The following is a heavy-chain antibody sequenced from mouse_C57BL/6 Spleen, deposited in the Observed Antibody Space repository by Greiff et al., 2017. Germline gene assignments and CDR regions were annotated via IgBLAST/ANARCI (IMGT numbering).Heavy chain of an antibody. CDR3: ARSSSLYWYFDV. D-gene: IGHD1-1*01. CDR1: GYTFTDYN. V-gene: IGHV1-22*01. Sequence: VQLKQSGPELVKPGASVKMSCKASGYTFTDYNMHWVKQSHGKSLEWIGYINPNNGGTSYNQKFKGKATLTVNKASSTAYMELRSLTSEDSAVYYCARSSSLYWYFDVWGTGTTVTVSS. J-gene: IGHJ1*03. CDR2: INPNNGGT.